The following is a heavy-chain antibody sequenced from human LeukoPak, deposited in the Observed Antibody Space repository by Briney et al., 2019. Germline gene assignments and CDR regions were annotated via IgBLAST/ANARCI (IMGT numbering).Heavy chain of an antibody. J-gene: IGHJ4*02. D-gene: IGHD2-15*01. CDR1: GYTFTGYY. V-gene: IGHV1-2*06. Sequence: ASVKVSCKASGYTFTGYYMHWVRQAPGQGLEWMGRINPNSGGTNYAQKIQGRVTMTRDTSISTAYMELSRLRSDDTAVYYCAREECSGGSCYRGFDYWGQGTLVTVSS. CDR3: AREECSGGSCYRGFDY. CDR2: INPNSGGT.